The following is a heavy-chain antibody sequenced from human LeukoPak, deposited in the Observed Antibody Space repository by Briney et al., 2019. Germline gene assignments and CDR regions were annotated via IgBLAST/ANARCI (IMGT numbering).Heavy chain of an antibody. Sequence: GGSLRLSCAASGFTFSTYAMNWVRQAPGKGLEWVSGISGNGGSTYYADSVKGRFAISRVNSKNTLYLQMNSLRVEDTALYYCAGTTGSYYYYYMDVWGKGTTVTVSS. CDR1: GFTFSTYA. CDR2: ISGNGGST. D-gene: IGHD1-1*01. CDR3: AGTTGSYYYYYMDV. V-gene: IGHV3-23*01. J-gene: IGHJ6*03.